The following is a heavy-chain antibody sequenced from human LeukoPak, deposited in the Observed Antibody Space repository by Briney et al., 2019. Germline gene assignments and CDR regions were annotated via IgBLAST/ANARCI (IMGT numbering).Heavy chain of an antibody. J-gene: IGHJ5*02. Sequence: SETLSLTCTVSGGSISSSSYYWGWIRQPPGKGLEWIGDIYSTGSTIYNPSLKSRVTISLDMSRNQFSLRLNSVTAADTAVYYCAREGDSGSGGYSWFDPWGQGTLITVSS. V-gene: IGHV4-61*05. CDR2: IYSTGST. D-gene: IGHD3-10*01. CDR1: GGSISSSSYY. CDR3: AREGDSGSGGYSWFDP.